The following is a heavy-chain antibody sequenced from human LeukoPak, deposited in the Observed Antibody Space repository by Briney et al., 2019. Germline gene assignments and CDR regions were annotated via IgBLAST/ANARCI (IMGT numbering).Heavy chain of an antibody. V-gene: IGHV3-48*03. CDR2: INSGGTPI. CDR3: ARERGYDSWSGSRVLFDH. CDR1: GFIFSNYE. Sequence: GGSLRLSCAASGFIFSNYEMNWVRQAPGKGLEWISYINSGGTPIYYADSVKGRFSISRDNAKNSLYLQMNSLRAEDTAVYYCARERGYDSWSGSRVLFDHWGQGTLVTVSS. D-gene: IGHD3-3*01. J-gene: IGHJ4*02.